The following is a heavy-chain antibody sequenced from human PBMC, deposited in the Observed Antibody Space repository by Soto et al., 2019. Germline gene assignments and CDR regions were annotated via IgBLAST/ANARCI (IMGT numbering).Heavy chain of an antibody. Sequence: APSGFTFSSHNMNWVRQAPGKGLEWVSYISYSSSNIYYADSVKGRFTISRDNAKNSLYLQMNSLRAEDTAVYYCASLLGSSWAPPESWGQGTLVTVSS. J-gene: IGHJ5*02. CDR3: ASLLGSSWAPPES. CDR2: ISYSSSNI. D-gene: IGHD6-13*01. V-gene: IGHV3-48*01. CDR1: GFTFSSHN.